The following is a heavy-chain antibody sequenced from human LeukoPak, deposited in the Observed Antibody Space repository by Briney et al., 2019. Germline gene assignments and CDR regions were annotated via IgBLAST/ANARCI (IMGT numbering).Heavy chain of an antibody. Sequence: PGRSLRLSCAASGFTFSSYWMSWVRQAPGKGLEWVAYIKQDGSEKYYVDSVKGRFTISRDNAKNSLYLQMNSLRAEDTAVYYCVIYDFWSGLKHWGQGTLVTVSS. CDR2: IKQDGSEK. D-gene: IGHD3-3*01. V-gene: IGHV3-7*01. CDR1: GFTFSSYW. CDR3: VIYDFWSGLKH. J-gene: IGHJ1*01.